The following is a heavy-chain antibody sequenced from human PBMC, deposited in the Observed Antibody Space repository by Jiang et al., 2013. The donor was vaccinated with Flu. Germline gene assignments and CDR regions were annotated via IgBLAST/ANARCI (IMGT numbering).Heavy chain of an antibody. V-gene: IGHV3-30*03. CDR3: ATVGADDY. J-gene: IGHJ4*02. CDR1: GFTISTYG. D-gene: IGHD1-26*01. CDR2: ISYDGSND. Sequence: RLSCVASGFTISTYGMHWVRQAPGKGLEWVAVISYDGSNDYYIDSVKGRFTVSRDTSKNTLYLQMNSLRTEDTAVYYCATVGADDYWGQGTPVTVSS.